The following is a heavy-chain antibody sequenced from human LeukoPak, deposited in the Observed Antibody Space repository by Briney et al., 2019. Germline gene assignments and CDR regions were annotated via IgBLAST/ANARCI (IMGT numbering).Heavy chain of an antibody. Sequence: GGSLRLSCAASGFTFSSYSMNWVRQAPGKGLEWVSSISSSSSYIYYADSVKGRFTISRDNAKNSLYLQMNSLRAEDTAVYYCARWWGTVTTSYSMDVWGQGTTVTVSS. D-gene: IGHD4-17*01. CDR1: GFTFSSYS. CDR2: ISSSSSYI. J-gene: IGHJ6*02. V-gene: IGHV3-21*01. CDR3: ARWWGTVTTSYSMDV.